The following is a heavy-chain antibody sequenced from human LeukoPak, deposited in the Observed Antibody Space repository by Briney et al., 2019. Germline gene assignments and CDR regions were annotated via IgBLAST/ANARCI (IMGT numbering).Heavy chain of an antibody. J-gene: IGHJ6*03. CDR3: ARTRELLRDYYCYYMDV. V-gene: IGHV3-48*03. Sequence: GGSLRLSCAASGFTFSSYEMNWVRQAPGKGLEWVSYISSSGSTIYYADSVEGRFTISRDNAKNSLYLQMNSLRAEDTALYYCARTRELLRDYYCYYMDVWGKGTTVTVSS. CDR2: ISSSGSTI. CDR1: GFTFSSYE. D-gene: IGHD1-26*01.